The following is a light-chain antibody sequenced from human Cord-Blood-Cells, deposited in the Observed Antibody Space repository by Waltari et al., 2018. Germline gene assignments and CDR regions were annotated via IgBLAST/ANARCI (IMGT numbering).Light chain of an antibody. CDR2: EGS. Sequence: QSALTQPASVSGSPGQSIPISCTGTSSDVGSYILVSWYQQHPGKAPKLMIYEGSTRPSGVSNRFSGSKSGNTASLTISGLQAEDEADYYCCSYAGSWVFGGGTKLTVL. V-gene: IGLV2-23*01. CDR3: CSYAGSWV. CDR1: SSDVGSYIL. J-gene: IGLJ3*02.